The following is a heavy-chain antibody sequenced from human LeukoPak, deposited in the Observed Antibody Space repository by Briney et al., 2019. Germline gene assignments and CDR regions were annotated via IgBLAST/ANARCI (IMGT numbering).Heavy chain of an antibody. D-gene: IGHD3-22*01. Sequence: NTSETLSPTCTVSGGSIRSYYWSWIRQPPGKGLEWIGYIYYSGSTNYNPSLKSRVTTSVDTSKNQFSLKLSSVTAADTAVYYCARDKKDYYDSSGYYYFAFDIWGQGTMVNVSS. CDR2: IYYSGST. CDR3: ARDKKDYYDSSGYYYFAFDI. V-gene: IGHV4-59*01. CDR1: GGSIRSYY. J-gene: IGHJ3*02.